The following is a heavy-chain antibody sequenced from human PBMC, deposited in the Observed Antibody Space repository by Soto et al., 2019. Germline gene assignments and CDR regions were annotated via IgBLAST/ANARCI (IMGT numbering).Heavy chain of an antibody. CDR2: IYHSGST. CDR3: EREGSFARPLRI. D-gene: IGHD6-6*01. J-gene: IGHJ3*02. Sequence: QVQLQESGPGLVKPSGTLSLTCAVSGGSISSSNWWNWVRQPPGKGLEWIGEIYHSGSTNYNPSLKSRVTISVDKCENQFSLKWSSVTAADTAVYYCEREGSFARPLRIWGQGTMVTVSS. CDR1: GGSISSSNW. V-gene: IGHV4-4*02.